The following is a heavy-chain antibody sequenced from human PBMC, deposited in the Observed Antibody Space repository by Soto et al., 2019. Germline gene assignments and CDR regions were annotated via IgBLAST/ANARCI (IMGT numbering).Heavy chain of an antibody. CDR1: GFIFRDWF. Sequence: GSLRLSCAASGFIFRDWFMSWIRQAPGKGLEWISYISKDSGRATRYADSVKGRFTISRDNAKNSLFLQMNSLRGEDTAVYYCARGYSGGWAPFDSWGQGTLVTVSS. CDR3: ARGYSGGWAPFDS. J-gene: IGHJ4*02. D-gene: IGHD6-19*01. V-gene: IGHV3-11*01. CDR2: ISKDSGRAT.